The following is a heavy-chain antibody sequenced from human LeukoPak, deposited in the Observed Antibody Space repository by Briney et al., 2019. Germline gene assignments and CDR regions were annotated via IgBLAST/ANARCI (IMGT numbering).Heavy chain of an antibody. V-gene: IGHV3-30*02. CDR1: GFIFTNYA. J-gene: IGHJ5*02. CDR2: LRHDGINK. D-gene: IGHD3-22*01. CDR3: AKDPSSESTNWFDP. Sequence: GGSLRLSCAASGFIFTNYAMHLVRQAPGKGLEWVAFLRHDGINKYHADSVKGRFTISRDNSKNSLYLQMNGLRTDDTAVYYCAKDPSSESTNWFDPWGQGTLVTVSS.